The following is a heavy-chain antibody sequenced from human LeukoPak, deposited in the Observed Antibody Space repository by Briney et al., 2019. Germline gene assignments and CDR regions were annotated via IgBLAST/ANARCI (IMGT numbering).Heavy chain of an antibody. CDR2: MTSDTKTI. CDR1: GFTFSIYS. J-gene: IGHJ4*02. D-gene: IGHD1-1*01. V-gene: IGHV3-48*04. CDR3: ARSVEAHFDY. Sequence: GGSLRLSCAASGFTFSIYSMNWIRQAPGKGLEWISYMTSDTKTIHYADSVKGRFSISRDNAKKSLYLQMNSLRAEDTAVYYCARSVEAHFDYWGQGTVVTVSS.